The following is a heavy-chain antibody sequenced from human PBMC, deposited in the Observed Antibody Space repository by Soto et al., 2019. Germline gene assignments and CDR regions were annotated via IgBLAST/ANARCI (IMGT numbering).Heavy chain of an antibody. CDR3: ARDLGHSYANEDWFDP. CDR2: ISAYNGNT. J-gene: IGHJ5*02. D-gene: IGHD5-18*01. CDR1: CYTFTSYG. V-gene: IGHV1-18*01. Sequence: ASVKVSCKSSCYTFTSYGISWVRQAPGQGLEWMGWISAYNGNTNYAQKLRGRVTMTTDTSTSTAYMELRSLRSDDTAVYYCARDLGHSYANEDWFDPWGQGTLVTVSS.